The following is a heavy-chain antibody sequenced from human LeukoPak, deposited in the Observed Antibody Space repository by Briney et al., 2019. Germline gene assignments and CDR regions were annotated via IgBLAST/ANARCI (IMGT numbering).Heavy chain of an antibody. Sequence: GRSLRLSCAASGFTFSSYAMHWVRHAPGKGQERVAVISYDGSNKYYADTVKGRFTTSRDTSTNTRYLQMNRLRAENTAVYYCASRGEFDFWGQGTLVTVSS. D-gene: IGHD3-10*01. CDR2: ISYDGSNK. CDR3: ASRGEFDF. V-gene: IGHV3-30*04. CDR1: GFTFSSYA. J-gene: IGHJ4*02.